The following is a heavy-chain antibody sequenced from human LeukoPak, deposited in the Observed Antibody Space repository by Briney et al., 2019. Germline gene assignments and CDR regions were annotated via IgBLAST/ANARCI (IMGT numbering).Heavy chain of an antibody. Sequence: PGGSLRLSCAASGFTFSSYHINWVRQAPGKGLEWVSSISSNSEYIYYAESAKGRFTISRDNAKNSLFLQMNSLRAEDTAVYYCARGLCGGDCYDYWGQGTLVTVSS. D-gene: IGHD2-21*01. CDR2: ISSNSEYI. CDR3: ARGLCGGDCYDY. J-gene: IGHJ4*02. V-gene: IGHV3-21*01. CDR1: GFTFSSYH.